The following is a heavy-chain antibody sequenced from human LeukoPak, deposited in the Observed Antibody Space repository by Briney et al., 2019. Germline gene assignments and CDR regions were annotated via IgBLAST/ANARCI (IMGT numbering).Heavy chain of an antibody. J-gene: IGHJ4*02. Sequence: GGSLRLSCAASGFTFSGSAMHWVRQACGKGLEWVGRIRSKANSYATAYAASVKGRFTISRDDSKNTAYLQMNSLKTEDTAVYYCTRHYGDFPVDYWGQGTLVTVSS. CDR1: GFTFSGSA. V-gene: IGHV3-73*01. CDR3: TRHYGDFPVDY. D-gene: IGHD4-17*01. CDR2: IRSKANSYAT.